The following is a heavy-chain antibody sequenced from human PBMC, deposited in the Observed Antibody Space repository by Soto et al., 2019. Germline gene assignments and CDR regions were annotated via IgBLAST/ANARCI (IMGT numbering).Heavy chain of an antibody. CDR3: AKNRYGKYYDFWSFDY. Sequence: PWWSLRLSCSASVFTCSSYAMSWVRQAPGKGLEWVSAISGSGGSTYYADSVKGRFTISRDNSKNTLYLQMNSLRAEDTAVYYCAKNRYGKYYDFWSFDYWGQGTLVTVS. J-gene: IGHJ4*02. D-gene: IGHD3-3*01. CDR2: ISGSGGST. CDR1: VFTCSSYA. V-gene: IGHV3-23*01.